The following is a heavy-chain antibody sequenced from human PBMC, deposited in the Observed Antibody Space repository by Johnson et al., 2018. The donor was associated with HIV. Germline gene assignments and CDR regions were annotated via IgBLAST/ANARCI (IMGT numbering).Heavy chain of an antibody. CDR2: IYSGGST. Sequence: VQLVESGGDLVKPGGSLRLSCAASGFTVSSNYMSWVRQAPGKGLEWVSVIYSGGSTYYADSVTGRFTISRDNSKNTLYLQMNSLRAEDTAVYYCARSGYGSGSTHDAFDVWGQGTLVTVSS. J-gene: IGHJ3*01. CDR1: GFTVSSNY. V-gene: IGHV3-66*01. CDR3: ARSGYGSGSTHDAFDV. D-gene: IGHD3-10*01.